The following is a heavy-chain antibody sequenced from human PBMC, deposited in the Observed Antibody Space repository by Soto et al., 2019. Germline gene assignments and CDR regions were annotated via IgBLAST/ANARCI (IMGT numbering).Heavy chain of an antibody. CDR3: ARDCAGYSSGWYQRGGFDY. CDR2: IWYDASNK. D-gene: IGHD6-19*01. CDR1: GFTFSSYG. V-gene: IGHV3-33*01. J-gene: IGHJ4*02. Sequence: QVQLVESGGGVVQPGRSLRLSCAASGFTFSSYGMHWVRQAPGKGLEWVAVIWYDASNKYYADSVKGRFTISRDNSKNTLYLQMNSLRAEETGGYYCARDCAGYSSGWYQRGGFDYWGQGTLVTVSS.